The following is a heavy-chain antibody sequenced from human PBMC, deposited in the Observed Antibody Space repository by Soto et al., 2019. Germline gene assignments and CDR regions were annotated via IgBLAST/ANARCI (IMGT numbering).Heavy chain of an antibody. Sequence: SETLSLTCAVSGGSISSSSYYWGWIRQPPGKGLEWIGSIYYSGSTYYNPSLKSRVTISVDTSKNQFSLKLSSVTAADTAVYYCATQEVGGSYVYTFDPWGQGTLVTVSS. J-gene: IGHJ5*02. CDR2: IYYSGST. D-gene: IGHD1-26*01. CDR3: ATQEVGGSYVYTFDP. CDR1: GGSISSSSYY. V-gene: IGHV4-39*01.